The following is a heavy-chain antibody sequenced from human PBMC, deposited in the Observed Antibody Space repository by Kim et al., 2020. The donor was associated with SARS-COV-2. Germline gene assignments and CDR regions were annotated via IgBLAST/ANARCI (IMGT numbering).Heavy chain of an antibody. CDR2: IHYSGTT. J-gene: IGHJ1*01. CDR1: SGSISSDAHN. Sequence: SETLSLTCAVSSGSISSDAHNWAWIRQPPGKGLEWIGSIHYSGTTSYNPSLERRVTTSIDTSKNQFSLKLTSVTAADTAVYYCAGLAVVGWGTNEYWGQGSRLTVSS. D-gene: IGHD2-8*02. CDR3: AGLAVVGWGTNEY. V-gene: IGHV4-39*01.